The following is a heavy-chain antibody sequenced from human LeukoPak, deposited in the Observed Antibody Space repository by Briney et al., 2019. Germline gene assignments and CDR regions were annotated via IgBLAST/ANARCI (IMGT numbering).Heavy chain of an antibody. CDR2: ISAGSEDS. J-gene: IGHJ6*02. V-gene: IGHV3-23*01. CDR3: ARTIAQYSNTWLYYYYGLDV. CDR1: GFNFGGYA. Sequence: KTGGSLRLSCTASGFNFGGYAMSWVRQAPGKGLEWVSSISAGSEDSYYADSVKGRFTISRDNSKSTLYLQMNSLRADDTAVYYCARTIAQYSNTWLYYYYGLDVWGQGTTVTVSS. D-gene: IGHD1-7*01.